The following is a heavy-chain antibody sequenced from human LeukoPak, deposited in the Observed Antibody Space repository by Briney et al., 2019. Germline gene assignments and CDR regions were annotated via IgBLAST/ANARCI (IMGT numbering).Heavy chain of an antibody. Sequence: SETLSLTCTVSGGSVSSNSNYWSWIRQPPGKGLEWIGYNSYLGSASYNPSLKSRVTISVDTSKNQFSLKLSSVTAADTAVYYCARDTPGGYDFWWFDPWGQGTLVTVSS. J-gene: IGHJ5*02. CDR1: GGSVSSNSNY. CDR2: NSYLGSA. V-gene: IGHV4-61*01. CDR3: ARDTPGGYDFWWFDP. D-gene: IGHD5-12*01.